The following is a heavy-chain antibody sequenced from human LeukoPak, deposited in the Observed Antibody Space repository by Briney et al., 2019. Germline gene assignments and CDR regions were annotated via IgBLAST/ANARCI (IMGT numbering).Heavy chain of an antibody. CDR3: AREAWSSAWY. J-gene: IGHJ4*02. CDR2: IKQDGSEK. V-gene: IGHV3-7*03. D-gene: IGHD6-19*01. Sequence: GGSLRLSCAASGFTFSSKWMSCVRQAPRKGLEWVANIKQDGSEKYYVDSVKGRFTISRDNAKNLLFLQMNSLRAEDTAVYYCAREAWSSAWYWGQGTLVTVSS. CDR1: GFTFSSKW.